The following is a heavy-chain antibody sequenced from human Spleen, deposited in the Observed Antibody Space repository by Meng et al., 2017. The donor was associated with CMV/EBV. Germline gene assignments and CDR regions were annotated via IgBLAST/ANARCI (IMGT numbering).Heavy chain of an antibody. V-gene: IGHV1-18*01. Sequence: ASVKVSCKASGYTFTSYGISWVRQAPRQGLEWMGWISAYNDNTNYAQKFQGRVTMTTDTSTSTAYMELRSLRSDDTAVYYCARGVVSGYSYGQLDYWGQGTLVTVSS. CDR2: ISAYNDNT. D-gene: IGHD5-18*01. CDR1: GYTFTSYG. CDR3: ARGVVSGYSYGQLDY. J-gene: IGHJ4*02.